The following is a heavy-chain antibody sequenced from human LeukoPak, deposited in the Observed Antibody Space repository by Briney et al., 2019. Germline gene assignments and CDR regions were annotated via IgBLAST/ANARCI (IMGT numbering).Heavy chain of an antibody. Sequence: SETLSLTCIVSGDSISSSDYYWGWIRQPPGEGLEWIALINYSGRTFYNPSLRSRVTISVDMSRNQFSLRLTSVTATDTAVYYCARRRKDLNWFDPWGQGILVTVSS. V-gene: IGHV4-39*01. CDR2: INYSGRT. CDR1: GDSISSSDYY. CDR3: ARRRKDLNWFDP. J-gene: IGHJ5*02.